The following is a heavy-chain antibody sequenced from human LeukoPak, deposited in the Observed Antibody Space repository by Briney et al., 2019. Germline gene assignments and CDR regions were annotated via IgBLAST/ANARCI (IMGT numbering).Heavy chain of an antibody. CDR1: GFTFSSYG. J-gene: IGHJ6*03. D-gene: IGHD3-22*01. Sequence: PGGSLRLSCAASGFTFSSYGMSWVRQAPGKGLEWVSAISGSGGSTYYADSVKGRFTISRDNSKNTLYLQMNSLRAEDTAVYYCAKGGHYYDSSGYYPYYYYYYMDVWGKGTTVTISS. CDR2: ISGSGGST. CDR3: AKGGHYYDSSGYYPYYYYYYMDV. V-gene: IGHV3-23*01.